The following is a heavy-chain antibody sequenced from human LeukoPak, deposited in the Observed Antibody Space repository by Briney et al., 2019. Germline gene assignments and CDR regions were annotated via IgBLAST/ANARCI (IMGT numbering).Heavy chain of an antibody. V-gene: IGHV3-7*04. CDR1: GFTFSSYW. CDR2: IKQDGSEK. CDR3: ARGYYYDSSGYYCDY. J-gene: IGHJ4*02. D-gene: IGHD3-22*01. Sequence: PGRSLRLSCAASGFTFSSYWMSWVRQAPGKGLERVANIKQDGSEKYYVDSVKGRFTISRDNAKNSLYLQMNSLRAEDTAVYYCARGYYYDSSGYYCDYWGQGTLVPVSS.